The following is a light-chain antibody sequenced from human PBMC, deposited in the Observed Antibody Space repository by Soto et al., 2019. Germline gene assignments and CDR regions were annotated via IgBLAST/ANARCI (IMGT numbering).Light chain of an antibody. CDR1: QSVGRSY. V-gene: IGKV3-20*01. J-gene: IGKJ4*01. CDR3: QPYNNWPLT. CDR2: SVS. Sequence: EIVLTQSPGTLSLSPGERATLSCRASQSVGRSYLAWYQQKPGQAPRLLISSVSKRATGIPDRFSGSRSGPEFTLTINSLQSEDFAIYYCQPYNNWPLTFGGGTKVDIK.